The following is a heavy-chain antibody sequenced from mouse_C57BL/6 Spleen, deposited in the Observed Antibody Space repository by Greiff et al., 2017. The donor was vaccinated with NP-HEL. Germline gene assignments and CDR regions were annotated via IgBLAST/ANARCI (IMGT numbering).Heavy chain of an antibody. V-gene: IGHV5-17*01. CDR1: GFTFSDYG. Sequence: DVLLVESGGGLVKPGGSLKLSCAASGFTFSDYGMHWVRQAPEQALEWVAYISSGSSTIYYADTVKGRFTISRDNARNTLFLQMNSLRSEDTAMYYWARDYYGSRRGYLDVWGKGTTVTVAS. CDR3: ARDYYGSRRGYLDV. J-gene: IGHJ1*03. D-gene: IGHD1-1*01. CDR2: ISSGSSTI.